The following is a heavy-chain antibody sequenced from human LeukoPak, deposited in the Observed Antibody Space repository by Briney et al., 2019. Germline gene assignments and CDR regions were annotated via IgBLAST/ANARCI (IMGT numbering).Heavy chain of an antibody. D-gene: IGHD6-19*01. Sequence: GGSLRLSCAASGFTFSLYGIHWVRQAPGKGLEWVAVISHAGPDTYYADSVKGRFTISRDNSDNSTTTIYLHMHSLRAEDTAVYYCAKDQIGWAPGYTSDPLDYWGQGTLVTVSS. CDR3: AKDQIGWAPGYTSDPLDY. J-gene: IGHJ4*02. CDR1: GFTFSLYG. V-gene: IGHV3-30*18. CDR2: ISHAGPDT.